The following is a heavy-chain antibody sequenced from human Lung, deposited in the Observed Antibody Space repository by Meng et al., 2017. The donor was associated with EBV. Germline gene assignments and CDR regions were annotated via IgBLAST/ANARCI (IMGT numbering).Heavy chain of an antibody. J-gene: IGHJ4*02. V-gene: IGHV1-18*01. D-gene: IGHD2-2*01. CDR1: GFIFTIYA. CDR2: ISAYNGNT. CDR3: ARFYCSSTSCPHVLFDY. Sequence: QVQVSRPGAGVRKPGAAVKVSWEASGFIFTIYAISWVRQAPGQGLQYMGWISAYNGNTNYAQELQGRVTMTTDTSTSTAYMELRSLRFDDTAVYYCARFYCSSTSCPHVLFDYWGQGTLVTVSS.